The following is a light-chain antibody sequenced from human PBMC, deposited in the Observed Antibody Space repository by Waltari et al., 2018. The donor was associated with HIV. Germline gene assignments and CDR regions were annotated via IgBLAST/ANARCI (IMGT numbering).Light chain of an antibody. Sequence: ELVMTQSPATLSVSPGERATLSCRASQSVSNNLAWYQQKPGPAPRLLIYGPSTRATGTPARFSASGSGTEFTLTISSLQSEDFAIYYCQQYNEWPRTFGQGTKVEIK. CDR1: QSVSNN. V-gene: IGKV3-15*01. CDR2: GPS. CDR3: QQYNEWPRT. J-gene: IGKJ1*01.